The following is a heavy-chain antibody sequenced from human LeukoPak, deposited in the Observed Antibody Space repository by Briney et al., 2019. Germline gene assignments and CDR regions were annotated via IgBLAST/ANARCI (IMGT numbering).Heavy chain of an antibody. Sequence: ASVKVSCKASGYTFTSYDINWVRQATGQGLEWMGWMNPNSGNTGYAQKFQGRVTITRNTSISTAYMELSSLRSEDTAVYYCARGLIETYDYVWGSYRYRYYYYYMDVWGKGTTVTVSS. CDR1: GYTFTSYD. V-gene: IGHV1-8*03. D-gene: IGHD3-16*02. CDR2: MNPNSGNT. CDR3: ARGLIETYDYVWGSYRYRYYYYYMDV. J-gene: IGHJ6*03.